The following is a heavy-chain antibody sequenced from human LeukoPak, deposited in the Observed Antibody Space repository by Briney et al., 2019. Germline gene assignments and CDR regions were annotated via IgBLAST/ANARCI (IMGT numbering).Heavy chain of an antibody. Sequence: GESLKISCKGSGYSFTNYWIGWVRQMPGKGLEWMGIIYPGDSDTRYSPSFQGQVTISADKSISTAYLQWSSLKASDTAMYYCARRSSYYDFWSGYYPPPGWFDPWGQGTLVTVSS. D-gene: IGHD3-3*01. J-gene: IGHJ5*02. V-gene: IGHV5-51*01. CDR1: GYSFTNYW. CDR3: ARRSSYYDFWSGYYPPPGWFDP. CDR2: IYPGDSDT.